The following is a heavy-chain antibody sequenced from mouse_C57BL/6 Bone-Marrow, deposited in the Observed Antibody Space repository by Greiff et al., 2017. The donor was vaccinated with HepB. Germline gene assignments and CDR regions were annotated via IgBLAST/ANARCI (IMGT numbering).Heavy chain of an antibody. D-gene: IGHD1-1*01. J-gene: IGHJ4*01. CDR3: ARDAVYGSSYGYAMDY. Sequence: VQGVESGAELARPGASVKMSCKASGYTFTSYTLHWVKQRPGQGLEWIGYINPSSGYTKYNQKFKDKATLTADKSSSTAYMQLSSLTSEDSAVYYCARDAVYGSSYGYAMDYWGQGTSVTVSS. CDR1: GYTFTSYT. V-gene: IGHV1-4*01. CDR2: INPSSGYT.